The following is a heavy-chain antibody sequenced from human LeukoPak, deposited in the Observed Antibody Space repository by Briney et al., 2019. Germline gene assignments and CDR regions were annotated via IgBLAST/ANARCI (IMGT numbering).Heavy chain of an antibody. CDR2: ISGSGGST. CDR3: AKAELGVDTFFDY. V-gene: IGHV3-23*01. CDR1: GFTFSSYA. J-gene: IGHJ4*02. Sequence: GGSLRLSCAASGFTFSSYAMSWVRQAPGKGLEWVSAISGSGGSTYYADSVKGRFTISRDNSKRTLFLQMNSLRAEDTAFYYCAKAELGVDTFFDYWGQGTLVTVSP. D-gene: IGHD3-3*01.